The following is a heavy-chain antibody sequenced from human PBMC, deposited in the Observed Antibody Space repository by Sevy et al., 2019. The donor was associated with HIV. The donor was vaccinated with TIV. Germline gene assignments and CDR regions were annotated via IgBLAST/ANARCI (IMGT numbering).Heavy chain of an antibody. Sequence: GGSLRLSCAASGFTFSSYAMSWVRQAPGKGLEWVSAISGSGGSTYYADSVKGRFTISRDNSKNTLYLQMNGLRAEDTAVYYCAKGDYSYGFPFDYWGQGTLVTVSS. D-gene: IGHD5-18*01. J-gene: IGHJ4*02. CDR1: GFTFSSYA. CDR2: ISGSGGST. V-gene: IGHV3-23*01. CDR3: AKGDYSYGFPFDY.